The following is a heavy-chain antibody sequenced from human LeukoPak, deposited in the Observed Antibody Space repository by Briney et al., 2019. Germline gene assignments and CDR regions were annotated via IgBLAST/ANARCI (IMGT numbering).Heavy chain of an antibody. J-gene: IGHJ5*02. CDR3: ARDRAANQDWVEFDP. Sequence: GGSLRLSCAASGFTFSSYSMSGVRQAPGKGLEWVGLIRDSGEAFYADFARGRFAISRDEPENTLYLQMNSLRVEDTAVYFCARDRAANQDWVEFDPWGQGTPVIVSS. D-gene: IGHD3/OR15-3a*01. CDR1: GFTFSSYS. V-gene: IGHV3-66*03. CDR2: IRDSGEA.